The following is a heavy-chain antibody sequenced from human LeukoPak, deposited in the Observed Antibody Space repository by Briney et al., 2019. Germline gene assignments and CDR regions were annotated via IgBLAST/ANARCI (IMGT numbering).Heavy chain of an antibody. CDR1: GFIFSEYW. V-gene: IGHV3-7*01. CDR3: VRDRGYSTFDY. Sequence: PGGSLGLSCAASGFIFSEYWMIWVRQAPGKGPEWVANMKEDGGEINYVDSVKGRFTISRDNAKNSLYLQMNRPRAEDTAVYYCVRDRGYSTFDYWGQGTLATVSS. J-gene: IGHJ4*02. D-gene: IGHD4-23*01. CDR2: MKEDGGEI.